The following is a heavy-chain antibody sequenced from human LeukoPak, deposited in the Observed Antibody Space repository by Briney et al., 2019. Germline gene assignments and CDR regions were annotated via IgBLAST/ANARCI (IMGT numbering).Heavy chain of an antibody. Sequence: SETLSLTCIVSGGSISSSIYYWGWIRQPPGKGLEWIGEIYHSGSTNYNPSLKSRVTISVDKSKNQFSLKLSSVTAADTAVYYCARTTEAHSWRTRYYDYYMDVWGKGTTVTVSS. J-gene: IGHJ6*03. V-gene: IGHV4-39*07. D-gene: IGHD6-13*01. CDR3: ARTTEAHSWRTRYYDYYMDV. CDR2: IYHSGST. CDR1: GGSISSSIYY.